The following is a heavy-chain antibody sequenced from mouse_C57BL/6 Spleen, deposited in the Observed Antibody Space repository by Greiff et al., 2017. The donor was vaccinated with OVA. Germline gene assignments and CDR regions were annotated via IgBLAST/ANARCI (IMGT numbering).Heavy chain of an antibody. Sequence: EVKLQQSGAELVKPGASVKLSCTASGFNIKDYYMHWVKQRTEQGLEWIGRIDPEDGETKYAPKFPGTATITADTSSTPAYLQLRSLTSEDTAVYYCASLTTGPDYWGQGTTLTVSA. J-gene: IGHJ2*01. CDR2: IDPEDGET. D-gene: IGHD2-12*01. V-gene: IGHV14-2*01. CDR1: GFNIKDYY. CDR3: ASLTTGPDY.